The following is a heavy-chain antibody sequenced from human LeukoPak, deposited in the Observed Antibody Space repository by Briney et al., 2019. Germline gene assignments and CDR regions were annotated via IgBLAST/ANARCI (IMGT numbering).Heavy chain of an antibody. D-gene: IGHD4/OR15-4a*01. Sequence: SETLSLTCTVSGDSISSYYWSWIRQPAGKGLEWIGRIYTSGSTNYNPSLKSRVTMSVDASKNQFSLKLSSVTAADTAVYYCAREGHYGAIDYWGQGTLVTVSS. CDR1: GDSISSYY. V-gene: IGHV4-4*07. J-gene: IGHJ4*02. CDR2: IYTSGST. CDR3: AREGHYGAIDY.